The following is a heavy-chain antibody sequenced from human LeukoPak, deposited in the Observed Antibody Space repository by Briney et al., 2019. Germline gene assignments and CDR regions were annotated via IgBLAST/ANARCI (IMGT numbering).Heavy chain of an antibody. Sequence: ASVKVSCKASGYTFTSYGIRWVRQAPGQGLEWMGWISAYNGSTNYAQKLQDRVTMTTDTSTSTAYMELRSLRSDDTTVYYCARSGYSGYDYYFDYWGQGTLVTVSS. CDR3: ARSGYSGYDYYFDY. D-gene: IGHD5-12*01. CDR1: GYTFTSYG. V-gene: IGHV1-18*01. CDR2: ISAYNGST. J-gene: IGHJ4*02.